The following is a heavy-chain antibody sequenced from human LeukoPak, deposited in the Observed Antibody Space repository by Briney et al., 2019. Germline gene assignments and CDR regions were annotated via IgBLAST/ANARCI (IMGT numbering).Heavy chain of an antibody. CDR2: MNPNSGNT. Sequence: ASVKVSCKASGYTFTSYDINWVRQATGQGLEWMGWMNPNSGNTGYAQKFQGRVTITRNTSISTAYMELSRLRSDDTAVYYCARDRSFLRYSSSSPWFDPWGQGTLVTVSS. J-gene: IGHJ5*02. CDR1: GYTFTSYD. CDR3: ARDRSFLRYSSSSPWFDP. V-gene: IGHV1-8*03. D-gene: IGHD6-6*01.